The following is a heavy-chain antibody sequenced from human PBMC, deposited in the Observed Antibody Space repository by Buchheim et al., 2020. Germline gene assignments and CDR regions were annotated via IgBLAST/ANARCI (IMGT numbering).Heavy chain of an antibody. Sequence: EVQLAESGGGLVQPGGSLRLSCAASGFTVSSNYMSWVRQAPGKGLEWVSILYSSGTTYYADSAKGRFTISRDNSKNTLYLQMNSLTAEDTAVYYCARGDYGGYFDYWGQGT. CDR3: ARGDYGGYFDY. CDR1: GFTVSSNY. D-gene: IGHD4-17*01. V-gene: IGHV3-66*02. CDR2: LYSSGTT. J-gene: IGHJ4*02.